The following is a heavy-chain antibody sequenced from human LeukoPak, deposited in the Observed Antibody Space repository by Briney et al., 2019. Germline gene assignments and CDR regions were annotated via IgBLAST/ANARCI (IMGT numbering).Heavy chain of an antibody. D-gene: IGHD6-19*01. CDR2: INPNSGGT. V-gene: IGHV1-2*02. CDR1: GYTFTDYY. CDR3: ARTQREHQTSGWSTYYYYYMDV. J-gene: IGHJ6*03. Sequence: ASVKVSCKASGYTFTDYYLHWVRQAPAQGLEWMGWINPNSGGTNYAQKFQGRVTMTTDTSISTAYMELTRLRSDDTAVYFCARTQREHQTSGWSTYYYYYMDVWGKGTTVTVSS.